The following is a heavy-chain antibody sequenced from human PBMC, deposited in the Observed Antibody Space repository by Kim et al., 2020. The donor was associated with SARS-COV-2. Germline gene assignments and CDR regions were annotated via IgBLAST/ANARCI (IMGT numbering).Heavy chain of an antibody. V-gene: IGHV3-9*01. D-gene: IGHD6-19*01. CDR2: ITWNSGSI. Sequence: GGSLRLSCAASGFTFDDYAMEWVRQAPGKGLEWVAGITWNSGSIGYAASVKGRFAISRDNAKNSLYLQMNSLRTEDTALYYCAGWSYYGMDFWGQGTTVTVSS. J-gene: IGHJ6*02. CDR1: GFTFDDYA. CDR3: AGWSYYGMDF.